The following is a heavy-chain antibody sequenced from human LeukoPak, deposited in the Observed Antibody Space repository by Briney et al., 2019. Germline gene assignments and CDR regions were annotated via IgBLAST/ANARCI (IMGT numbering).Heavy chain of an antibody. CDR1: GFIFSSYE. V-gene: IGHV3-48*03. J-gene: IGHJ4*02. Sequence: PGGSLRLSCAASGFIFSSYEMNWVRQAPGKGLEWVSYISSSSSTIYYADSVNGRFTISRDNAKNSLYLQMNSLRAEETAVYYCARELGAAIDSFGATPGEQGYWGQGTLVTVSS. CDR2: ISSSSSTI. D-gene: IGHD2-2*01. CDR3: ARELGAAIDSFGATPGEQGY.